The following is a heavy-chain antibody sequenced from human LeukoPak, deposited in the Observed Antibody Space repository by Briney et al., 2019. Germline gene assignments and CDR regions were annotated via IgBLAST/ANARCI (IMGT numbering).Heavy chain of an antibody. CDR2: ISSSNSYI. J-gene: IGHJ4*02. V-gene: IGHV3-21*01. CDR3: ASTPDIVLMVYAMNDY. D-gene: IGHD2-8*01. CDR1: GFTFSSYS. Sequence: GGSLRLSCAASGFTFSSYSMNWVRQAPGKGLEWVSSISSSNSYIYYADSVKGRFTISRDNAKNSLYLQMNSLRAEDTAVYYCASTPDIVLMVYAMNDYWGQGTLVTVSS.